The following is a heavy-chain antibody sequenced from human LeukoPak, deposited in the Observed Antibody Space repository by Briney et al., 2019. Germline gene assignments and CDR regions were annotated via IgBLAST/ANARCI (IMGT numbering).Heavy chain of an antibody. D-gene: IGHD2-15*01. CDR2: VFHTGDS. J-gene: IGHJ5*02. Sequence: SETLSLTCAVYGGSFSGYYWSWIRQPPGKGLEWIGYVFHTGDSNCNPSLKRRVTMSLDTSKNQLSLRLTSVTAADTAVYYCARHPFATPFDRWGRGTLVTVSS. V-gene: IGHV4-59*08. CDR3: ARHPFATPFDR. CDR1: GGSFSGYY.